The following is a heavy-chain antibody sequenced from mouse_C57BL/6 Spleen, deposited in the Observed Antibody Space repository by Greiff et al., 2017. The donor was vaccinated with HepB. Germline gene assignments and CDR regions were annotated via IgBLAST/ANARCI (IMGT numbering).Heavy chain of an antibody. D-gene: IGHD2-3*01. CDR1: GYTFTTYP. V-gene: IGHV1-47*01. CDR3: ARRDGYMLFAY. CDR2: FHPYNDDT. J-gene: IGHJ3*01. Sequence: QVQLQQSGAELVKPGASVKMSCKASGYTFTTYPIEWMKQNHGKSLEWIGNFHPYNDDTKYNEKFKGKVTLTVEKSSSTVYLEIRRLTSDDSSVYYCARRDGYMLFAYWGQGTLVTVSA.